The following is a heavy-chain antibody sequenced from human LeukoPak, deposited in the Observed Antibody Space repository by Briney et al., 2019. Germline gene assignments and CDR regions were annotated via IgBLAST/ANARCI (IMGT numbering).Heavy chain of an antibody. CDR1: GYTFTSYG. Sequence: GASVKVSCKASGYTFTSYGISWVRQAPGQGLEWMGWISAYNGNTNYAQKLQGRVTMTTDTSTSTAYMELRSLRSDDTAVYYCARDISAPSFYYYYGMDVWGQGTTVTVSS. V-gene: IGHV1-18*01. D-gene: IGHD2-2*01. J-gene: IGHJ6*02. CDR2: ISAYNGNT. CDR3: ARDISAPSFYYYYGMDV.